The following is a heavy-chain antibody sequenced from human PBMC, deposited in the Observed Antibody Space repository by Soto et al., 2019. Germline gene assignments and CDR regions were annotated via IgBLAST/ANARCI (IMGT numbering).Heavy chain of an antibody. D-gene: IGHD4-17*01. CDR3: ARGRGGGDYGRWFDP. J-gene: IGHJ5*02. CDR2: INHSGST. Sequence: QVQLQQWGAGLLKPSETLSLTCAVYGGSFSGYYWSWIRQPPGKGLEWIGEINHSGSTNYNPSLKSRVTISVDTSKNQFSLELSSVTAADTAVYYCARGRGGGDYGRWFDPWGQGTLVTVSS. V-gene: IGHV4-34*01. CDR1: GGSFSGYY.